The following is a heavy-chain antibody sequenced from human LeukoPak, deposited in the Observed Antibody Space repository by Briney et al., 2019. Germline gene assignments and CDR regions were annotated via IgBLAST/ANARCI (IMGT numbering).Heavy chain of an antibody. CDR3: AKADSSGSYSYFDY. D-gene: IGHD1-26*01. Sequence: GGAPRLSCAASGFPLYDYTMHWGRQAPGEGLGGVSLISWDGGSTYYADSVKGRFTISRDNSKNSLYLQMNSLRTEDTALYYCAKADSSGSYSYFDYWGQGTLVTVSS. CDR2: ISWDGGST. CDR1: GFPLYDYT. V-gene: IGHV3-43*01. J-gene: IGHJ4*02.